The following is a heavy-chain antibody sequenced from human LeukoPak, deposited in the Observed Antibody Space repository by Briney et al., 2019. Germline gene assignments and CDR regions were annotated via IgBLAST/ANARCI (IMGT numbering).Heavy chain of an antibody. J-gene: IGHJ4*02. V-gene: IGHV3-21*01. CDR3: ARALQYDFWSGRHFDY. CDR2: ISSSSSYI. CDR1: GFTFSSYS. D-gene: IGHD3-3*01. Sequence: GGSLRLSCAASGFTFSSYSMNWVRQAPGKGLEWVSSISSSSSYIYYADSVKGRFTISRDNAKNSLYLQMNSLRAEDTAVYYCARALQYDFWSGRHFDYWGQGTLVTVSS.